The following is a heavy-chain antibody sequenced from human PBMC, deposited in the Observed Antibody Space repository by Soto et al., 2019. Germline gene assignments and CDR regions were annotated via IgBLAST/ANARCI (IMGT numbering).Heavy chain of an antibody. CDR1: GFSLSTTGFG. D-gene: IGHD2-21*02. CDR3: AHKDTSLTAVPDY. CDR2: IYWDDNI. Sequence: ITLKESGPTLMQSTPALTLTCTFSGFSLSTTGFGVGWIRQPRGKPLEWLALIYWDDNILYSPTRNSRLTITKGNSKNQVVLTMTDMDPVDTATYYFAHKDTSLTAVPDYWGQGTLVTVSS. V-gene: IGHV2-5*02. J-gene: IGHJ4*02.